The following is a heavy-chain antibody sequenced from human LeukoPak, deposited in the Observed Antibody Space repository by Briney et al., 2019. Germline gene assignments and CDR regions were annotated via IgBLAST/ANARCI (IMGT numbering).Heavy chain of an antibody. CDR1: GYTFTDYF. D-gene: IGHD2-15*01. J-gene: IGHJ6*02. Sequence: ASVKVSCKASGYTFTDYFMYWVRQAPGQGLKWVGWIHPNSGGTTYAQRFQGRVTLTRDTSITTAYMELSSLRSDDTAVYYCARQFIPGLYCSGGSCSYGMDVWGQGTTVTVSS. V-gene: IGHV1-2*02. CDR2: IHPNSGGT. CDR3: ARQFIPGLYCSGGSCSYGMDV.